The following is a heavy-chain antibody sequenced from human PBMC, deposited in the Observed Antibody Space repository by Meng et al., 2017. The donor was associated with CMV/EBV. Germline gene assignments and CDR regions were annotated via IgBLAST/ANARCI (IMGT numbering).Heavy chain of an antibody. D-gene: IGHD4-23*01. CDR2: INPSGGST. J-gene: IGHJ1*01. Sequence: ASVKVSCKASGYTFTSYYMHWVRQAPGQGLEWMGIINPSGGSTSYAQKFQGRVTMTRDTSTSTVYMELSSLRSEDTAVYYCASSNEGGNPGFRAEYFQHWGPGTLVTVSS. CDR1: GYTFTSYY. CDR3: ASSNEGGNPGFRAEYFQH. V-gene: IGHV1-46*01.